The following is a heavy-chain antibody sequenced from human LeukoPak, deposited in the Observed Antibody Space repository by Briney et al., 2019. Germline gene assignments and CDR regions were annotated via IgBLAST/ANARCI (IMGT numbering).Heavy chain of an antibody. D-gene: IGHD5-24*01. V-gene: IGHV4-39*01. CDR2: IYYTGST. Sequence: SETLSLTCTVSGGSITSSSYYWGWIRQPPGKGLEWIGSIYYTGSTFYNPSLKSRVTISVDTSKNQFSMKLSSVTAADTAVYFCARGLRDGYTLFYFDYWGQGTLVTVSS. CDR3: ARGLRDGYTLFYFDY. J-gene: IGHJ4*02. CDR1: GGSITSSSYY.